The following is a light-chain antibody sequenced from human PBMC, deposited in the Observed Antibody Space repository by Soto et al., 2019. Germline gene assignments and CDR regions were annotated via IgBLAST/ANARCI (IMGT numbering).Light chain of an antibody. J-gene: IGLJ2*01. V-gene: IGLV1-44*01. CDR3: AAWDDNLNGLV. CDR2: SNN. Sequence: QAVVTQPPSASGTPGQRVTISCSGSSSNIGRNTVNWYQQLPGTAPKLLIYSNNQRPSGVPDRFSGSKSGTSASLAICGLQSEDEADYYCAAWDDNLNGLVFGGGTKLTVL. CDR1: SSNIGRNT.